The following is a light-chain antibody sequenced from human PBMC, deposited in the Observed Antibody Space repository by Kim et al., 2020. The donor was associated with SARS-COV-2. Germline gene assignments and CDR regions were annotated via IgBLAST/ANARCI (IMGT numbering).Light chain of an antibody. J-gene: IGLJ2*01. V-gene: IGLV2-14*01. CDR3: SSYTSSSTLV. Sequence: QSALTQPASVSGSPGQSITISCTGTSSDVGGYNYVSWYQRHPGKAPKLMIYDVSKRPSGVSNRFSGSKSGNTASLTISGLQAEDEADYYCSSYTSSSTLVFGGGTKVTVL. CDR2: DVS. CDR1: SSDVGGYNY.